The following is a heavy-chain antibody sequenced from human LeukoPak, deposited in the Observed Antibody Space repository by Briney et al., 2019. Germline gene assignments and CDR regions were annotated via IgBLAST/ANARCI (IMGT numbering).Heavy chain of an antibody. D-gene: IGHD3-22*01. J-gene: IGHJ4*02. V-gene: IGHV3-30*18. Sequence: GGSLRLSCAASGFTFSSYGMHWVRQAPGKGLEWVAVISYDGSNKYYADSVKGRFTISRDNSKNTLYLRINSLRAEDTAVYYCAKGGYYDSSGYYYAAYYFDYWGQGTLATVSS. CDR1: GFTFSSYG. CDR2: ISYDGSNK. CDR3: AKGGYYDSSGYYYAAYYFDY.